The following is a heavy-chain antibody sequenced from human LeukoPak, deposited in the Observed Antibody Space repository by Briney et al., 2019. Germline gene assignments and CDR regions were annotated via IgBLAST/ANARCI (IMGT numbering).Heavy chain of an antibody. J-gene: IGHJ6*02. V-gene: IGHV4-59*12. CDR2: IYYSGST. D-gene: IGHD4-11*01. CDR3: ARGPRADMTTFRTYYYYGMDV. Sequence: PSETLSLTCTVSGGSISSYYWSWIRQPPGKGLEWIGYIYYSGSTKYNPSLKSRVTISGDTSKNQFSLKLSSVTAADTAVYYCARGPRADMTTFRTYYYYGMDVWGQGTTVTVSS. CDR1: GGSISSYY.